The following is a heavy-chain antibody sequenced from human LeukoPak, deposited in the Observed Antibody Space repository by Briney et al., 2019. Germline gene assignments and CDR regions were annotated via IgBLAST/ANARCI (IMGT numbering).Heavy chain of an antibody. CDR2: INHSGST. J-gene: IGHJ4*02. CDR3: AGYSLLSSYFGY. D-gene: IGHD2/OR15-2a*01. Sequence: NPSETLSLTCAVYGGSFSGYYWSWIRQPPGKGLEWIGEINHSGSTNYNPSLKSRVTISVDTSKNQFSLKLSSVTAADTAVYYCAGYSLLSSYFGYWGQGTLVTVSS. V-gene: IGHV4-34*01. CDR1: GGSFSGYY.